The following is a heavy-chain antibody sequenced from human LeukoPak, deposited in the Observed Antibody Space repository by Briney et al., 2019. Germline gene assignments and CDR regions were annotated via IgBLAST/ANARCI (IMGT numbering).Heavy chain of an antibody. CDR1: GYTFTSYG. V-gene: IGHV1-18*01. Sequence: ASVKVSCKASGYTFTSYGISWVRQAPGQGLEWMGWISAYNGNTNYAQKLQGRATMTTDTSTSTAYMELRSLRSDDTAVYYCARDVASSGWPDAFDIWGQGTMVTVSS. D-gene: IGHD6-19*01. J-gene: IGHJ3*02. CDR2: ISAYNGNT. CDR3: ARDVASSGWPDAFDI.